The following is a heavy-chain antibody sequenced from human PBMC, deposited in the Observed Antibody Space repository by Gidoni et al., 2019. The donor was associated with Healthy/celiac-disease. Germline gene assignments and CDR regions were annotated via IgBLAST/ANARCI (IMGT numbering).Heavy chain of an antibody. CDR2: INHSGST. CDR3: ARGVSLDY. J-gene: IGHJ4*02. V-gene: IGHV4-34*01. D-gene: IGHD1-20*01. Sequence: GLEWIGEINHSGSTNYNPSLKSRVTISVDTSKNQFSLKLSSVTAADTAVYYCARGVSLDYWGQGTLVTVSS.